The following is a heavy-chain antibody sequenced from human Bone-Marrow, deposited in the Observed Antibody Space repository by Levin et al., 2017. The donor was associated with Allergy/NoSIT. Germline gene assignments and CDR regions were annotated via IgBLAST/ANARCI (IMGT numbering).Heavy chain of an antibody. CDR3: ARDYDSGDYFRH. Sequence: PSETLSLTCTVSGGSISHFYWSWIRQPAGKRLEWIGRIYGSGTTKYNPSLKSRVIMSVDTSNNQFSLKVTSVTAADTAVYYCARDYDSGDYFRHWGQGILVTVSS. V-gene: IGHV4-4*07. J-gene: IGHJ4*02. D-gene: IGHD4-17*01. CDR2: IYGSGTT. CDR1: GGSISHFY.